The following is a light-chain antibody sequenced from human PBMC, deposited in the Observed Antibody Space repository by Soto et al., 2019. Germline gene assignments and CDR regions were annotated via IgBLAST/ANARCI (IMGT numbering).Light chain of an antibody. CDR3: QQYNTYPWT. CDR1: QTILSW. J-gene: IGKJ1*01. V-gene: IGKV1-5*01. CDR2: DAS. Sequence: DIQLTQSPSTLSASVGDRVTITCRASQTILSWLAWYQQRPGKAPQLLIYDASSLESGVPSRFSGSGSGTEFTLTISSLQPDDFATYYCQQYNTYPWTCGQGTKVDIK.